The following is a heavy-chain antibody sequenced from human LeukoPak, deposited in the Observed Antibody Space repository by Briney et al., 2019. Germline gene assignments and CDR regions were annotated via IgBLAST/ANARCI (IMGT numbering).Heavy chain of an antibody. CDR1: GFTFSSYS. V-gene: IGHV3-21*01. J-gene: IGHJ4*02. CDR3: ARDEGGYFDY. CDR2: ISSSSSYI. Sequence: GGSLRLSCAASGFTFSSYSMNWVRQAPGKGLEWVSSISSSSSYIYYADSVKGRFTISRDNSKNTLYLQMNSLRAEDTAVYYCARDEGGYFDYWGQGTLVTVSS.